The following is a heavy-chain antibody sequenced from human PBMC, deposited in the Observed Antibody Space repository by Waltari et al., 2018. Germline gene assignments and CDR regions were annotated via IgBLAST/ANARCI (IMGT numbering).Heavy chain of an antibody. CDR3: AKEVRVSGTTLYSDGMDV. J-gene: IGHJ6*02. V-gene: IGHV3-30*18. D-gene: IGHD1-20*01. Sequence: QVQLVESGGGVVQPGRSLRPSCAASSFIFGSFGMPWVRQAPGKGLESVAIISFDGSNKQYADSVNGRFTISRDNYKNMLYLQMNSLKAEDTAVYYCAKEVRVSGTTLYSDGMDVWGQGTTVTVSS. CDR2: ISFDGSNK. CDR1: SFIFGSFG.